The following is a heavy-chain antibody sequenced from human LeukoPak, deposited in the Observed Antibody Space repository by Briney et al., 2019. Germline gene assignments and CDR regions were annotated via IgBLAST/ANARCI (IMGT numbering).Heavy chain of an antibody. V-gene: IGHV4-59*12. CDR2: IHYSGYI. J-gene: IGHJ6*02. D-gene: IGHD6-13*01. CDR1: GGSIGSYY. CDR3: ARWQGDSSNWGRTRGYGMDV. Sequence: PSETLSLTCSVSGGSIGSYYRNWIRQPPGKGLEWIGCIHYSGYISYNPSLESRVTISADTSKDQFSLKMSSVTAADTALYYCARWQGDSSNWGRTRGYGMDVWGQGITVIVSS.